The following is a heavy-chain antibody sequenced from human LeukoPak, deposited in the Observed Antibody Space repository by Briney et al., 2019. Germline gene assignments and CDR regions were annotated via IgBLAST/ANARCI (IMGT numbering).Heavy chain of an antibody. Sequence: SETLSLTCTVSGGSISSSSYYWGWIRQPPGKGLEWIGSIYYSGSTYYNPSLKSRVTISVDTSKNQFSLKLSSVTAADTAVYYCAIRGGDYGLAGGDGWGQGTLVTVSS. CDR3: AIRGGDYGLAGGDG. V-gene: IGHV4-39*07. J-gene: IGHJ4*02. D-gene: IGHD4-17*01. CDR2: IYYSGST. CDR1: GGSISSSSYY.